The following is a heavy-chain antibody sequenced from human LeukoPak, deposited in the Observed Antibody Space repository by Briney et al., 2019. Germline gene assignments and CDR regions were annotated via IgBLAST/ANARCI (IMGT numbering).Heavy chain of an antibody. D-gene: IGHD2-15*01. CDR3: ARHRRYCSGTTCYSGHDC. CDR2: IYSGGST. CDR1: GFTVSSNY. Sequence: GGSLRLSCAASGFTVSSNYMSWVRQAPGKGLEWVSLIYSGGSTYYADSVKGRFTISRDNSKNILYLQMNSLSAEDTAVYYCARHRRYCSGTTCYSGHDCWGQGTLVTVSS. V-gene: IGHV3-53*01. J-gene: IGHJ4*02.